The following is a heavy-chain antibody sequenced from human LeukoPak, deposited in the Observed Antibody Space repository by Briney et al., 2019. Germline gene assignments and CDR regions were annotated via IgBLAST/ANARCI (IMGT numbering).Heavy chain of an antibody. CDR3: ARDKAHLAAAGFIDY. D-gene: IGHD6-13*01. V-gene: IGHV3-74*01. Sequence: GGSLRLSCAASGFSLSTFWMHWVRQAPGKGLAWVSRIDYDGITTTYADSVKGRFTISRDNAKNTLYLQMNSLRAEDTAVYYCARDKAHLAAAGFIDYWGQGTLVTVSS. CDR1: GFSLSTFW. CDR2: IDYDGITT. J-gene: IGHJ4*02.